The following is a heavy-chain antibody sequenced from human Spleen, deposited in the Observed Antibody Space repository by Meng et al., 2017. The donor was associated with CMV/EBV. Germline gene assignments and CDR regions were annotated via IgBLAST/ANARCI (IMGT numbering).Heavy chain of an antibody. CDR2: MNPNSGNT. V-gene: IGHV1-8*01. J-gene: IGHJ3*02. CDR1: GGTLSSYA. Sequence: ASVKVSCKASGGTLSSYAITWVRQAPGQGLEWMGWMNPNSGNTGYAQKFQGRVTMTRNTSISTAYMELSSLRSEDTAVYYCASGRRLLSSSYPRNAFDIWGQGTMVTVSS. D-gene: IGHD6-13*01. CDR3: ASGRRLLSSSYPRNAFDI.